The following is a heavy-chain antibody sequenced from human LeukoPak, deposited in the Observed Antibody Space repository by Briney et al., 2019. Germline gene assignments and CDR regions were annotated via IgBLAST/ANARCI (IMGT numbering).Heavy chain of an antibody. D-gene: IGHD3-16*02. J-gene: IGHJ4*02. CDR2: VNGNGGST. CDR3: AKSLYGGCDY. Sequence: GGSLRLSCAASGFTFSSYAMHWVRQAPDKGLEWVSGVNGNGGSTSYADSVKGRFTIFRDNSKNTVYLQMNSLRVEDTAVYYCAKSLYGGCDYWGQGTVVTVSS. V-gene: IGHV3-23*01. CDR1: GFTFSSYA.